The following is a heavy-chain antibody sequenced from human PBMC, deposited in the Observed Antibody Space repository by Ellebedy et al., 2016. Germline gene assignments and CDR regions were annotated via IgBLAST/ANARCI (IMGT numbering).Heavy chain of an antibody. J-gene: IGHJ4*02. CDR3: ARGTGAGPFDY. CDR1: GFTFSSYG. D-gene: IGHD1-14*01. Sequence: GGSLRLXXAASGFTFSSYGMHWVRQAPGKGLEWVAVISYDGSNKYYADSVKGRFTISRDNAKNTLYLQMNSLRAEDTAVYYCARGTGAGPFDYWGQGTLVTVSS. CDR2: ISYDGSNK. V-gene: IGHV3-30*03.